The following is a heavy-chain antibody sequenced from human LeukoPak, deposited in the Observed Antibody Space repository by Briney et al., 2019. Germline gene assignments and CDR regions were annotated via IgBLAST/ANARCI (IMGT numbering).Heavy chain of an antibody. D-gene: IGHD6-13*01. CDR2: IYTSGST. CDR1: GGSISSGSYY. V-gene: IGHV4-61*02. J-gene: IGHJ6*03. CDR3: ARAAGPYYYYMDV. Sequence: SETLSLTCTVSGGSISSGSYYWSWIRQPAGKGLEWIGRIYTSGSTNYNPSLKSRVTISVDTSKNQFSLKLSSVTAADTAVYYCARAAGPYYYYMDVWGKGTTVTVSS.